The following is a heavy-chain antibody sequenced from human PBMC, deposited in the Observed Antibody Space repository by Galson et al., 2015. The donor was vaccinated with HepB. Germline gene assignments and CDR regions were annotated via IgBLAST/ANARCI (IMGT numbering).Heavy chain of an antibody. V-gene: IGHV1-69*13. CDR1: GVTFSTYA. CDR2: IIPIFGTA. CDR3: ARGGTRDGY. Sequence: SVKVSCKASGVTFSTYAINWVRQAPGQGLEWMGGIIPIFGTANFAQHYQGRVTITADESTSTVYTEVRSLRSEDTAVYYCARGGTRDGYWGQGTLVTVSS. D-gene: IGHD2-15*01. J-gene: IGHJ4*02.